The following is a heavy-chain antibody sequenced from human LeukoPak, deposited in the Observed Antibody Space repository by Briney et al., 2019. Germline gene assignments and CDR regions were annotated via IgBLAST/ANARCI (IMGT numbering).Heavy chain of an antibody. D-gene: IGHD3-22*01. CDR3: ARDRYYYDTSAYYSAFET. CDR1: GGSFSGYY. V-gene: IGHV4-34*01. CDR2: INHSGST. Sequence: SETLSLTCAVYGGSFSGYYWSWIRQPPGKGLEWIGEINHSGSTNYNPSLESRVTMSVDASKNQFSLKLTSVTAADTAIYYCARDRYYYDTSAYYSAFETWGQGTMVTVSS. J-gene: IGHJ3*02.